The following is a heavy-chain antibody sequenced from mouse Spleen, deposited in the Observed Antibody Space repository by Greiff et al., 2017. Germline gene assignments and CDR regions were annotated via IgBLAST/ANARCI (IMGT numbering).Heavy chain of an antibody. D-gene: IGHD2-1*01. V-gene: IGHV2-4-1*01. J-gene: IGHJ3*01. CDR2: IWSDGST. Sequence: VKLVESGPGLVAPSQSLSITCTVSGFSLTNYAVHWVRQSPGKGLEWLGVIWSDGSTDYNAAFISRLSISKDNSKSQVFFKMNSLQADDTAIYYCARNRHYGNSAWFAYWGQGTLVTVSA. CDR1: GFSLTNYA. CDR3: ARNRHYGNSAWFAY.